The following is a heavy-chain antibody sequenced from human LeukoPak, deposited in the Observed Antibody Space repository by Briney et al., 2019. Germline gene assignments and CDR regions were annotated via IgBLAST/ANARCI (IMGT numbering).Heavy chain of an antibody. CDR3: AGGATRRFDY. Sequence: ASVKVSCKASGGTFSSYAISWVRQAPGQGLEWMGGIIPIFGTANYAQKFQGRVTITTDESTSTAYMELSSLRSEDTAVYYCAGGATRRFDYWGQGTLVTVSP. CDR2: IIPIFGTA. D-gene: IGHD1-26*01. CDR1: GGTFSSYA. V-gene: IGHV1-69*05. J-gene: IGHJ4*02.